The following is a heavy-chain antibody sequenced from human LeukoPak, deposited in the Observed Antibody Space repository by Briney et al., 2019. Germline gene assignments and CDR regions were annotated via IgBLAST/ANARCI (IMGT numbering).Heavy chain of an antibody. CDR3: AREHNTRELPSDY. V-gene: IGHV3-74*01. CDR2: INTDGSST. D-gene: IGHD1-7*01. Sequence: PGGSLRLSCAASGFTFSSYWMHWVRQAPAKGLVWVSHINTDGSSTGYADSVKGRFTVSRDNAKNTLYLQMNSLRVEDTAVYYCAREHNTRELPSDYWVQGTLVTVSS. J-gene: IGHJ4*02. CDR1: GFTFSSYW.